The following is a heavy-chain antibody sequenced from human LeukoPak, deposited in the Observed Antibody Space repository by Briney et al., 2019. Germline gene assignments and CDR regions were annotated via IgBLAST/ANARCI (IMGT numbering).Heavy chain of an antibody. CDR2: IYSGGST. CDR1: GFTVSSNY. CDR3: AKEDYDILTGYQPSIDY. Sequence: PGGSLRLSCAASGFTVSSNYMSWVRQAPGKGLEWVSVIYSGGSTYYADSVKGRFTISRDNSKNTLYLQMNSLRAEDTAVYYCAKEDYDILTGYQPSIDYWGQGTLVTVSS. D-gene: IGHD3-9*01. J-gene: IGHJ4*02. V-gene: IGHV3-53*01.